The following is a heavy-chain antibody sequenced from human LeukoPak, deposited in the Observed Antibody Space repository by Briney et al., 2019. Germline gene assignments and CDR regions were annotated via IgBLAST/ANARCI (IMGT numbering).Heavy chain of an antibody. D-gene: IGHD6-19*01. CDR1: GFTVSSNY. CDR3: AKDPYTIAVAGTAFDY. J-gene: IGHJ4*02. V-gene: IGHV3-53*01. Sequence: GGSLRLSCAASGFTVSSNYMSWVRQAPGKGLEWVSIIYSGGSTFYADSVKGRFTISRDNSKNTLYLQMNSLRAEDTAVYYCAKDPYTIAVAGTAFDYWGQGTLVTVSS. CDR2: IYSGGST.